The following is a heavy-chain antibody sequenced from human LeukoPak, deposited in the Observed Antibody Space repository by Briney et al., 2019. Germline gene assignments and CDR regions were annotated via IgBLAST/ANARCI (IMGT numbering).Heavy chain of an antibody. V-gene: IGHV3-30*02. CDR3: AKDPLYYYDSSGFFDY. D-gene: IGHD3-22*01. CDR1: RFTFSRYG. J-gene: IGHJ4*02. CDR2: IRHDGSNK. Sequence: GGSLRLSCAASRFTFSRYGMDWVRQAPGKGLEWVAFIRHDGSNKYYADSVKGRFTISRDNSKNTLYLQMNSLRAEDTAVYYCAKDPLYYYDSSGFFDYWGQGTLVTVSS.